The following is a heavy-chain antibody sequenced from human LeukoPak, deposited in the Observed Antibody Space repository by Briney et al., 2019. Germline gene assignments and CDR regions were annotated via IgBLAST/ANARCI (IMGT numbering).Heavy chain of an antibody. Sequence: GGSLRLSCAASRFTFSSYSMNWVRQAPGKGLEWVSSISSSSSYIYYADSVKGRFTISGDNAKNLLYLQMNSLRAEDTAVYYCARGEATAAYWGQGTLVTVSS. CDR1: RFTFSSYS. CDR3: ARGEATAAY. J-gene: IGHJ4*02. V-gene: IGHV3-21*01. D-gene: IGHD2-2*01. CDR2: ISSSSSYI.